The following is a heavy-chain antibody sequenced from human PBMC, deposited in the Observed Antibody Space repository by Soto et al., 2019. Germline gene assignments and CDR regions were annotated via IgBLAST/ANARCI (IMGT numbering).Heavy chain of an antibody. V-gene: IGHV1-18*01. Sequence: ASVKVSCKASGYTFNRYGISWVRQVPGQGLEWMGWISAYNGNTNFAQKFQGRVTMTTDTSTSTAYMELRSLRSDDTAVYYCAREGYYGSGSADYWGQGTLVTVSS. J-gene: IGHJ4*02. CDR1: GYTFNRYG. CDR2: ISAYNGNT. D-gene: IGHD3-10*01. CDR3: AREGYYGSGSADY.